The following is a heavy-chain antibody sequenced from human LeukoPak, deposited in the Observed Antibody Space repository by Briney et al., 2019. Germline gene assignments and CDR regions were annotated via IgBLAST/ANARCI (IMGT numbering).Heavy chain of an antibody. CDR3: ATGLSSMTPDY. J-gene: IGHJ4*02. D-gene: IGHD6-6*01. Sequence: ASVKVSCKVSGYTLTELSMQWVRQAPGKGREWMGGFDPEDGETIYAQKFQGRVTMTEDTSTDTDYMELSSLRSEDTAVYYCATGLSSMTPDYWGQGTLVTVSS. CDR1: GYTLTELS. V-gene: IGHV1-24*01. CDR2: FDPEDGET.